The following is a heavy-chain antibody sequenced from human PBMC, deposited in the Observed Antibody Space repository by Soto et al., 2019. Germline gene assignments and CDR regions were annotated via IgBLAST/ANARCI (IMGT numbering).Heavy chain of an antibody. CDR1: GGSFSGYY. CDR3: ARGAPRFWGYCSGGSCRYPQPDRFDY. J-gene: IGHJ4*02. Sequence: PSETLSLTCAVYGGSFSGYYWSWIRQPPGKGLEWIGEINHSGSTNYNPSLKSRVTISVDTSKNQFSLKLSSVTAADTAVYYCARGAPRFWGYCSGGSCRYPQPDRFDYWGQGTLVTVSS. D-gene: IGHD2-15*01. CDR2: INHSGST. V-gene: IGHV4-34*01.